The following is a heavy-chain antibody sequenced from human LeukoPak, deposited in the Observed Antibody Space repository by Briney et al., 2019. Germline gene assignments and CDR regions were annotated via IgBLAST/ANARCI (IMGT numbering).Heavy chain of an antibody. Sequence: GGSLRLSCAASGFTFSSYWMHWVRQAPGKGLEWVSVIKSGGDTYYADSVKGRFTISRDNSKNTLSLQMDTLRAEDTAVYYCAKGDITMIPDWGQGTLVTVSS. CDR2: IKSGGDT. CDR3: AKGDITMIPD. D-gene: IGHD3-22*01. V-gene: IGHV3-53*01. J-gene: IGHJ4*02. CDR1: GFTFSSYW.